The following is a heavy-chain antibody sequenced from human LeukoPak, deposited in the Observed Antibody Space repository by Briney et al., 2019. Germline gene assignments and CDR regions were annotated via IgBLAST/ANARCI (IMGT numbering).Heavy chain of an antibody. J-gene: IGHJ4*02. Sequence: GGSLRLSCAASGFTFSSYAMHWVRQAPGKGLEWVAVISYDGSNKYYADSVKGRFTISRDNSKNTLYLKMNSLRAEDTAVYYCARLGLVRTIDYWGQGTLVTVSS. D-gene: IGHD1-14*01. CDR2: ISYDGSNK. CDR1: GFTFSSYA. CDR3: ARLGLVRTIDY. V-gene: IGHV3-30*01.